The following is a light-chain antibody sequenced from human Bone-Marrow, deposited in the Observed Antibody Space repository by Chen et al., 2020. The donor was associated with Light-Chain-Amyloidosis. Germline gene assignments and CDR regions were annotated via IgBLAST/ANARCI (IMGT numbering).Light chain of an antibody. CDR3: QKYNSAPLT. CDR2: AAS. V-gene: IGKV1-27*01. CDR1: QHISNF. Sequence: DIQMTQSPSSLSASVGDRVSITCRASQHISNFLAWYQQKPGKVPKLLIYAASTLRSGVPYRFSGSGSGTEFPLNINSMQPDDVASYYWQKYNSAPLTFGGGTKVEI. J-gene: IGKJ4*01.